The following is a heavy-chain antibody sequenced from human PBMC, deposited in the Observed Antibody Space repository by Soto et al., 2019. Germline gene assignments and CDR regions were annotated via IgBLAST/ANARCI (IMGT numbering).Heavy chain of an antibody. CDR2: INSDGSSI. CDR3: ARGVSGLDY. J-gene: IGHJ4*02. D-gene: IGHD6-19*01. CDR1: GFTLRSYW. V-gene: IGHV3-74*01. Sequence: EVQLVESGGGLVQPGGSLRLSCAASGFTLRSYWMHWVRQAPGKGLVWVSRINSDGSSISYADSVKGRFTISIDNAKNPLYLQMKSLRAADTAVYHWARGVSGLDYWGQGTLGTVSS.